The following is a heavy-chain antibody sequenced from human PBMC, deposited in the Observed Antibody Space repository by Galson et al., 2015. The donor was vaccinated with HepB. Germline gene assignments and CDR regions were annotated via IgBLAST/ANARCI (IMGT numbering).Heavy chain of an antibody. CDR2: IAGNGDST. Sequence: SLRLSCAASGFTFRNYAMHWVRQAPGKGLEYVSAIAGNGDSTYSADSVKGRFTISRDNFKNTLYLQMSSLRPEDTAVYYCVKDLGYELLFFMDCWGQGTLVAVSS. V-gene: IGHV3-64D*06. D-gene: IGHD2-21*02. CDR3: VKDLGYELLFFMDC. J-gene: IGHJ4*02. CDR1: GFTFRNYA.